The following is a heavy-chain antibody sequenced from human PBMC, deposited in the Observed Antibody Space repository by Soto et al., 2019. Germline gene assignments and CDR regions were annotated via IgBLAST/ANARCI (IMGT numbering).Heavy chain of an antibody. CDR1: GGTFSNHA. Sequence: QVHLVQSGAEVKKPGSSVKVSCKASGGTFSNHAINWVRQAPGQGLEWMGRIIPIFTTTNYAQKFQGRVIITADESTITAYMELSSLKHDDTAVYYCAREVAADGTFREDVFDIWGQGTLVTVSS. CDR3: AREVAADGTFREDVFDI. D-gene: IGHD6-13*01. J-gene: IGHJ3*02. V-gene: IGHV1-69*12. CDR2: IIPIFTTT.